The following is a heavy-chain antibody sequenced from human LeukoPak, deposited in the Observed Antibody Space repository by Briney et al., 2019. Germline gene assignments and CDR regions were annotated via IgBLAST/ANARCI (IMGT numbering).Heavy chain of an antibody. V-gene: IGHV3-21*01. CDR2: ISGSSSFI. CDR3: AIDMSYSSAWSDY. D-gene: IGHD6-19*01. CDR1: GFPFSSYT. J-gene: IGHJ4*02. Sequence: GGSLRLSCAVSGFPFSSYTMNWVRQAPGQGLDWVSSISGSSSFIYYADSVKGRFSISRDNAKNSLYLQMNRLRAEDTAVYYCAIDMSYSSAWSDYWGQGTLVTVSS.